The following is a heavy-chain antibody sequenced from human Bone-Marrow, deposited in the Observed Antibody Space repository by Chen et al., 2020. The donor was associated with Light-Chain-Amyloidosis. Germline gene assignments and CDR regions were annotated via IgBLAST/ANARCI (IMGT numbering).Heavy chain of an antibody. Sequence: QVQLVECGGGVVQPGRSLRLSCAASGFTFSSYGMHWVRQAPGKGLEWVAVISYDGSNKYYANSVKGRFTISRDNSKNTLYLQMNSLRAEDTAVYYCAKEVPGFWYYFDYWGQGILVTVSS. CDR2: ISYDGSNK. D-gene: IGHD6-13*01. J-gene: IGHJ4*02. CDR1: GFTFSSYG. V-gene: IGHV3-30*18. CDR3: AKEVPGFWYYFDY.